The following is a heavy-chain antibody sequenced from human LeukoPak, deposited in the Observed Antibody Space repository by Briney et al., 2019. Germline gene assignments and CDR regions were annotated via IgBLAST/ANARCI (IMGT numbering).Heavy chain of an antibody. CDR3: ARGRYYYDSSGYYYYYYYMDV. CDR2: INHSGST. CDR1: GGSFSGYY. J-gene: IGHJ6*03. D-gene: IGHD3-22*01. V-gene: IGHV4-34*01. Sequence: SETLSLTCAVYGGSFSGYYWSWIRQPPGKGLEWIGEINHSGSTNYNPSLKSRVTISVDTSKNQFSLKLSSVTAADTAVYYCARGRYYYDSSGYYYYYYYMDVWGKGTTVTISS.